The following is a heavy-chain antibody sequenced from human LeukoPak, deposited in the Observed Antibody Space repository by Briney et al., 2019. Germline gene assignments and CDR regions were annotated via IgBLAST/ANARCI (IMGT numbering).Heavy chain of an antibody. V-gene: IGHV1-2*02. CDR2: INPNSGGT. CDR3: ARETGDLGY. Sequence: GASVKVSCKASGGTFSSYAISWVRQAPGQGLEWMGWINPNSGGTNYAQKFQGRVTMTRDTSISTAYMELSRLRSDDTAVYYCARETGDLGYWGQGTLVIVSS. CDR1: GGTFSSYA. D-gene: IGHD7-27*01. J-gene: IGHJ4*02.